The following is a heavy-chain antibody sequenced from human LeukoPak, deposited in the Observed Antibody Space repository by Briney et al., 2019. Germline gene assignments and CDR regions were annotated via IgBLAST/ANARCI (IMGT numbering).Heavy chain of an antibody. D-gene: IGHD2-15*01. V-gene: IGHV1-24*01. Sequence: PGASVKVSCKVSGYTLTELSMHWVRQAPGKGLEWMGGFDPEDGEAIYAQKFQGRVTMTEDTSTDTAYMELSSLRSEDTAVYYCATAIVVVVAATTYFDCWGQGTLVTVSS. CDR2: FDPEDGEA. CDR3: ATAIVVVVAATTYFDC. CDR1: GYTLTELS. J-gene: IGHJ4*02.